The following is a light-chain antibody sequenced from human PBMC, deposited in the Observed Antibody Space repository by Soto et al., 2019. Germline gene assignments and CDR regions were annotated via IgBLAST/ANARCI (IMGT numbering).Light chain of an antibody. CDR1: SSDVGAYNR. V-gene: IGLV2-14*01. J-gene: IGLJ1*01. CDR2: GVS. Sequence: QSVLTQPAAVSGSPGQSITISCTGTSSDVGAYNRVSWYQQHPGKAPKLIIHGVSNRPSGISNRFSGSKSGTTASLTISWLQPEDEADYYCNSYTTSSTYVFGTGTKLTVL. CDR3: NSYTTSSTYV.